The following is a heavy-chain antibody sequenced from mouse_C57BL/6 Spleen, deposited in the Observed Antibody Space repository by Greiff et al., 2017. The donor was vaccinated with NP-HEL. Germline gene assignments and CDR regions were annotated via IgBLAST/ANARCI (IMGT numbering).Heavy chain of an antibody. J-gene: IGHJ3*01. Sequence: VKLQESGPGLVQPSQSLSITCTVSGFSLTSYGVHWVRQSPGKGLEWLGVIWSGGSTDYNAAFISRLSISKDNSKSQVFFKMNSLQADDTAIYYCARDDSSGYLFAYWGQGTLVTVSA. CDR1: GFSLTSYG. V-gene: IGHV2-2*01. CDR2: IWSGGST. CDR3: ARDDSSGYLFAY. D-gene: IGHD3-2*02.